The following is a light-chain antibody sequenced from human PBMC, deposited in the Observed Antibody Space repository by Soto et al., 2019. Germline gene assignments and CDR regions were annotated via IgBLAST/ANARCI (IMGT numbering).Light chain of an antibody. J-gene: IGKJ5*01. CDR1: QGISSY. Sequence: AIRMTQSPSSLSASTGDRVTITCRASQGISSYLAWYQQKPGKAPNLLIYAASTLQSGVPSRFSGSGSGTNFTLTISRLQPEDFAIYYCQQSYRTPHTFGQGTRLEIK. CDR3: QQSYRTPHT. CDR2: AAS. V-gene: IGKV1-8*01.